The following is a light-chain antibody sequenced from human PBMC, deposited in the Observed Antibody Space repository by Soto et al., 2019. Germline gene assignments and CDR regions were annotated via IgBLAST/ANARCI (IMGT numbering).Light chain of an antibody. V-gene: IGLV2-14*01. Sequence: QSALTQPASVSGSPGQSITISCSGTSSDVGGYNYVSWYQQHPGKAPKLMMYEVTIRHSGVSDRFSGSKSGNTASLTISGLQAENEADYFCSSYTSSTTLILGVGTKLTVL. J-gene: IGLJ2*01. CDR2: EVT. CDR1: SSDVGGYNY. CDR3: SSYTSSTTLI.